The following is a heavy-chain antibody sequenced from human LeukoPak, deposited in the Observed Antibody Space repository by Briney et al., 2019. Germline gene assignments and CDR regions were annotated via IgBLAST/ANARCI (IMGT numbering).Heavy chain of an antibody. J-gene: IGHJ6*02. CDR1: GFTFSSYG. CDR3: ARARITGTMDV. V-gene: IGHV3-33*01. Sequence: GSLRLSCAASGFTFSSYGMHWVRQAPGKGLEWVAVIWYDGSNKYYADSVKGRFTISRDNSKNTLYLQMNSLRAEDTAVYYCARARITGTMDVWGQGTTVTVSS. D-gene: IGHD1-20*01. CDR2: IWYDGSNK.